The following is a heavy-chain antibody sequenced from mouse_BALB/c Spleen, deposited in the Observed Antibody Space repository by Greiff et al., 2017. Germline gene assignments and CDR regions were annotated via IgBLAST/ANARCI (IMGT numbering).Heavy chain of an antibody. CDR3: ARHQRITTRAMDY. V-gene: IGHV5-12-1*01. J-gene: IGHJ4*01. Sequence: DVMLVESGGGLVKPGGSLKLSCAASGFAFSSYDMSWVRQTPEKRLEWVAYISSGGGSTYYPDTVKGRFTISRDNAKNTLYLQMSSLKSEDTAMYYCARHQRITTRAMDYWGQGTSVTVSS. CDR1: GFAFSSYD. D-gene: IGHD1-1*01. CDR2: ISSGGGST.